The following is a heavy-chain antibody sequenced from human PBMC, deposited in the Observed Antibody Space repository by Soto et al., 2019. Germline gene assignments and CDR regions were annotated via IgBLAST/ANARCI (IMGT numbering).Heavy chain of an antibody. V-gene: IGHV1-18*01. CDR3: SRGGSSWQPHEDY. D-gene: IGHD6-13*01. CDR2: VSAYNGNT. CDR1: GFTFTSYG. Sequence: QVQLVQSGAEVKKPGASMKVSCKASGFTFTSYGISWVRQSPGQGLEWMGWVSAYNGNTHYARKLQGRVTMTTDTSTTTAYMGLRSLRSDDTAVYYCSRGGSSWQPHEDYWGQGTLVTVSS. J-gene: IGHJ4*02.